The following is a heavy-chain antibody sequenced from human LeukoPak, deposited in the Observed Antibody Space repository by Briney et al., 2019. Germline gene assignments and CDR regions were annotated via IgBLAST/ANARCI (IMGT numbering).Heavy chain of an antibody. CDR2: ISSRNNNI. J-gene: IGHJ4*02. CDR3: AREDSSGYYYEFDY. Sequence: GGCLRLACAVAGLTLGSYSMSWVSQAAGGGMGWVSLISSRNNNIYYADSEKGRFTPSRDNAKTSLYLQMNSLRAEDTAVYYCAREDSSGYYYEFDYWGQGTLVTVSS. CDR1: GLTLGSYS. D-gene: IGHD3-22*01. V-gene: IGHV3-21*01.